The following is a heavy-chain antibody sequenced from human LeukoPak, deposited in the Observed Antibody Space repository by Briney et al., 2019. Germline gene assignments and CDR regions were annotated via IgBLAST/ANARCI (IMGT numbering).Heavy chain of an antibody. D-gene: IGHD3-3*01. CDR2: ISSSGSTI. V-gene: IGHV3-48*03. CDR1: GFTFSSYE. Sequence: GGSLRLSCAASGFTFSSYEMNWVRQAPGKGLEWVSYISSSGSTIYYADSVKGRFTISRDNAKNSLYLQMNSLRAEDTAVYYCARDQYDFWSGYYGMDVWGRGTTVTVSS. CDR3: ARDQYDFWSGYYGMDV. J-gene: IGHJ6*02.